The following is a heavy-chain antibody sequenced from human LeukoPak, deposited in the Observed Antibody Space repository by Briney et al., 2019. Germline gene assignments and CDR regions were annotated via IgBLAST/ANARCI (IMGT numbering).Heavy chain of an antibody. Sequence: SETLSLTCTVSGYSISSGYYWGWIRQPPGKGLEWIGSIYHSGSTYYNPSLKSRVTISVDTSKNQFSLKLSSVTAADTAVYYCARREMGRYCSSTSCYSFADWGQGTLVTVSS. CDR3: ARREMGRYCSSTSCYSFAD. CDR2: IYHSGST. D-gene: IGHD2-2*02. J-gene: IGHJ4*02. V-gene: IGHV4-38-2*02. CDR1: GYSISSGYY.